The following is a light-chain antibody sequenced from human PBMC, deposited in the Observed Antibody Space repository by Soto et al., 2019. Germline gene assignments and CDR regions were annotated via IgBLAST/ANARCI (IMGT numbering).Light chain of an antibody. CDR1: QDIATY. J-gene: IGKJ1*01. Sequence: DIQMTQSPSSLSASVGNRVTITCQASQDIATYLNWYQQKPGKAPNRLIYDASNFETGVPSRFSGGGSGTHFTFTISNLQPEDIATYYCQQYDNLPPTWTFGQGTKVEIE. CDR3: QQYDNLPPTWT. CDR2: DAS. V-gene: IGKV1-33*01.